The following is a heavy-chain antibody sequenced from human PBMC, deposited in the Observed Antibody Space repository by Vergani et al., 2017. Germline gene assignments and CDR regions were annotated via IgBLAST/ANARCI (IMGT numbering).Heavy chain of an antibody. V-gene: IGHV3-21*06. Sequence: VQLVESGGGLVKPGGSLRLSCAASGFTFSDFSMSWVRQAPGKGLEWVAFIGSSGPYINYADSVKGRFIISRDNTNNSLFLQLRSLRAEDAAVYYCARVGHLVAVTGEGPSLDLWGRGTLVTVSS. CDR3: ARVGHLVAVTGEGPSLDL. D-gene: IGHD2-21*02. CDR2: IGSSGPYI. J-gene: IGHJ2*01. CDR1: GFTFSDFS.